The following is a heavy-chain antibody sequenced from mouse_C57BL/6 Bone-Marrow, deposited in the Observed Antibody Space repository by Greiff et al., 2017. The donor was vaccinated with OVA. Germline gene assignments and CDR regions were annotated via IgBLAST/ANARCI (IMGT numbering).Heavy chain of an antibody. CDR1: GYTFTSYG. V-gene: IGHV1-81*01. J-gene: IGHJ4*01. Sequence: QVQLKESGAELARPGASVKLSCKASGYTFTSYGISWVKQRTGQGLEWIGEIYPRSGNTYYNEKFKGKATLTADKSSSTAYMELRSLTSEDSAVYVCARAGSSFPCSMDYWGQGTSVTVSS. D-gene: IGHD1-1*01. CDR3: ARAGSSFPCSMDY. CDR2: IYPRSGNT.